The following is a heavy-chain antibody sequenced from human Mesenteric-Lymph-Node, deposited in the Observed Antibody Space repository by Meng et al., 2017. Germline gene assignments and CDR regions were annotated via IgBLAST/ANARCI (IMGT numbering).Heavy chain of an antibody. CDR2: FDPEDGET. V-gene: IGHV1-24*01. CDR1: GYTLTELS. J-gene: IGHJ3*02. CDR3: ATRITMIVVDTRGAFDI. D-gene: IGHD3-22*01. Sequence: ASVKDSCKVSGYTLTELSMHWVRQAPGKGLEWMGGFDPEDGETIYAQKFQGRVTMTEDTSTDTAYMELSSLRSEDTAVYYCATRITMIVVDTRGAFDIWGQGTMVTVSS.